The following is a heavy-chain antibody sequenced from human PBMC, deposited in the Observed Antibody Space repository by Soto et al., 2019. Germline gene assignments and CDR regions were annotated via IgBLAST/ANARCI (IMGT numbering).Heavy chain of an antibody. J-gene: IGHJ5*02. CDR3: ARGVYSSNWTGRWFDR. Sequence: QVQLQESGPGLVKPSETLSLTCTVSGGSISTYYWTWIRQPPGKGLEWIGYIYYSGSTSYNPSLKSRVSISLDRSGNQFSLKLNSVTAADTAVYSCARGVYSSNWTGRWFDRWGQGTLVTVSS. V-gene: IGHV4-59*01. CDR2: IYYSGST. CDR1: GGSISTYY. D-gene: IGHD6-13*01.